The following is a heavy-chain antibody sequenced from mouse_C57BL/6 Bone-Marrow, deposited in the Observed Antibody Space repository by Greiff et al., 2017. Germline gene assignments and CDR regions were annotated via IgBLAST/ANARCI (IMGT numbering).Heavy chain of an antibody. J-gene: IGHJ4*01. CDR3: ARCPIYYDYDGYAMDY. V-gene: IGHV1-53*01. D-gene: IGHD2-4*01. CDR1: GYTFTSYW. Sequence: QVQLQQPGTELVKPGDSVKLSCTASGYTFTSYWMHWVKQRPGQGLEWIGNINPSNGGTNYNEKFKSKATLTVDKSSSTASMQLSSLTFEDSAVYYCARCPIYYDYDGYAMDYWGQGTSVTVSS. CDR2: INPSNGGT.